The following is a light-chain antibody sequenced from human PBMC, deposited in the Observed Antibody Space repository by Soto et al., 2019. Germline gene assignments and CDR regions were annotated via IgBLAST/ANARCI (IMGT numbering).Light chain of an antibody. CDR3: GTWDSSLSAVV. J-gene: IGLJ2*01. CDR1: SSNIVNNY. CDR2: DNN. Sequence: QSVLTQPPSVSAAPGQKVTISCSGSSSNIVNNYVSWYQQFPGTAPKLLIYDNNKRPSGIPDRFSGSKSGTSATLGITGLQTGDEADYYCGTWDSSLSAVVFGGGTKVTVL. V-gene: IGLV1-51*01.